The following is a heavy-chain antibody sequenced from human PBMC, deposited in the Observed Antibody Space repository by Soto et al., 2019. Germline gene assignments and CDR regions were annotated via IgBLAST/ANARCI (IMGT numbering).Heavy chain of an antibody. CDR3: ATGAVAANQDAFDI. CDR1: GYTFTGYY. D-gene: IGHD6-19*01. J-gene: IGHJ3*02. CDR2: INPNSGGT. Sequence: ASVKVSCKASGYTFTGYYMHWVRQAPGQGLEWMGWINPNSGGTNYAQKFQGWVTMTRDTSISTAYMELSRLRSDDTAVYYCATGAVAANQDAFDIWGQGTMVTVSS. V-gene: IGHV1-2*04.